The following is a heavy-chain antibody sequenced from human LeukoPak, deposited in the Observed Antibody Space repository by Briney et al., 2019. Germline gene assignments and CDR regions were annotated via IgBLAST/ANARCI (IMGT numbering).Heavy chain of an antibody. CDR1: GGSISSSSYY. V-gene: IGHV4-39*01. J-gene: IGHJ4*02. CDR2: IYYSGST. D-gene: IGHD3-10*01. Sequence: PSETLSLTCTVSGGSISSSSYYWGWIRQPPGKGLEWIGSIYYSGSTYYNPSLKSRVTISVDTSKNQFSLKLSSVTAADTAVYYCAGGELLWFGETKGSDYWGQGTLVTVSS. CDR3: AGGELLWFGETKGSDY.